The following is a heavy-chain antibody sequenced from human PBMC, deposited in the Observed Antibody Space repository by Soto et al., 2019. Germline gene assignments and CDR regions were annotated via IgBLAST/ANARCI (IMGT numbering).Heavy chain of an antibody. Sequence: SGPTLVNPTETLTLTCTVSGFSLSTGRMGVSWIRQPPGKALEWLAHIFSDNERSYSTSMQGRLTISKDPSGSQVVLSMTNLDPVDTGTYYCVRMNADSYQFYYAMDVWGQGTTVTVSS. V-gene: IGHV2-26*01. D-gene: IGHD4-17*01. CDR3: VRMNADSYQFYYAMDV. CDR2: IFSDNER. J-gene: IGHJ6*02. CDR1: GFSLSTGRMG.